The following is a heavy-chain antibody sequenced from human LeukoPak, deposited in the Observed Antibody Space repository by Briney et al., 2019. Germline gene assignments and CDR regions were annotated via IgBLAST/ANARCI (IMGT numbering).Heavy chain of an antibody. Sequence: PGRSLRLSCAASGFTFSSYAMHWVRQAPGKGLEWVAVISYDGSNKYYADSVKGRFTISRDNSKNTLYLQMNSLRAEDTAVYYCAREEVAALGYFDYWGQGTLVTVSS. V-gene: IGHV3-30-3*01. CDR1: GFTFSSYA. D-gene: IGHD6-19*01. J-gene: IGHJ4*02. CDR2: ISYDGSNK. CDR3: AREEVAALGYFDY.